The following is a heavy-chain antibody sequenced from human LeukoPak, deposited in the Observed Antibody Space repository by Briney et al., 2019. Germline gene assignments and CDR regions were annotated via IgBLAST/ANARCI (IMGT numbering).Heavy chain of an antibody. CDR1: GFTFNTYD. V-gene: IGHV3-23*01. J-gene: IGHJ4*02. CDR2: ISGSGGST. Sequence: AGGSLRLSCAASGFTFNTYDMSWVRQAPGKGLEWVSAISGSGGSTYYADSVKCRFTISIDNSKNTLYLQMNSLRAEETAVYYCAKEGGSWYFDYWGQGTLVTVSS. D-gene: IGHD6-13*01. CDR3: AKEGGSWYFDY.